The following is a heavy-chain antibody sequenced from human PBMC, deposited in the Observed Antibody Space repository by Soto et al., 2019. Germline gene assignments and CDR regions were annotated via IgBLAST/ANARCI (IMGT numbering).Heavy chain of an antibody. Sequence: EVQLVESGGGLVQPGVSLRLSCAASGFTFSSYWMHWVRQAPGKGLVWVSRVNSDGSSTGYADSVKGRFTISRDHAKNTVYLHMNSLRAEDTAVYYCARDWSGYMDVWCQGATVTVSS. D-gene: IGHD2-8*02. CDR1: GFTFSSYW. CDR2: VNSDGSST. J-gene: IGHJ6*03. V-gene: IGHV3-74*01. CDR3: ARDWSGYMDV.